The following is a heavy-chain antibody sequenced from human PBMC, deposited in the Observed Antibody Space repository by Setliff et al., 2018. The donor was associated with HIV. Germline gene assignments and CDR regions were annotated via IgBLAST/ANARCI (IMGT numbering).Heavy chain of an antibody. CDR2: ISWNSGSV. Sequence: GGSLRLSCAAAGFTFRDYSMHWVRQVPGKGPEWVATISWNSGSVAYADSVKGRVTVTIDTSTTTDYRELRSLRSDDTAVYYCARGGYCSGTSCSMDSFYFYGMDVWGQGTTVTVSS. CDR1: GFTFRDYS. D-gene: IGHD2-2*01. CDR3: ARGGYCSGTSCSMDSFYFYGMDV. J-gene: IGHJ6*02. V-gene: IGHV3-9*01.